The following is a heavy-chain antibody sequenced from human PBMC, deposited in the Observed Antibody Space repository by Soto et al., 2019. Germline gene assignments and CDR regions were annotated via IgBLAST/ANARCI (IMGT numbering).Heavy chain of an antibody. CDR2: IYYSGTT. J-gene: IGHJ4*02. V-gene: IGHV4-30-4*01. CDR3: ARVTFHDSSGSYYFDY. CDR1: GGSISSRDYY. D-gene: IGHD3-22*01. Sequence: PSETLSLTCTVSGGSISSRDYYWSWIRQPPGQGLELIGYIYYSGTTYYNPSLKSRLNISLDTSKNQFSLKLSSVTAADTAVYFCARVTFHDSSGSYYFDYWGQGTLVTVYS.